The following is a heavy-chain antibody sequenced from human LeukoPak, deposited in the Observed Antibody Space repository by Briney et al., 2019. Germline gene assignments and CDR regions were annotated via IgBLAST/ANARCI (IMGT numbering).Heavy chain of an antibody. V-gene: IGHV3-23*01. CDR2: LSGSGGST. CDR1: GFTFSSFG. J-gene: IGHJ4*02. CDR3: ARKNYYDSSAYRGPFDY. D-gene: IGHD3-22*01. Sequence: PWGSLTLSCAASGFTFSSFGMSWVRHAPRQGMGWDWALSGSGGSTYYADSVKGRFTTSRDNSKNTLYLQMNSLRAEDTAVYYCARKNYYDSSAYRGPFDYWGQGTLVAVSS.